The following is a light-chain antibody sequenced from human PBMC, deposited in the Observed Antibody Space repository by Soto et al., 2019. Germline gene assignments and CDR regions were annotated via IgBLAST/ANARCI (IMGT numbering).Light chain of an antibody. J-gene: IGKJ1*01. CDR3: QQFDTLIT. CDR2: DAS. Sequence: DIQMTQSPSSLSASVGDRVTITFQASQDISFFLNWYQQKPGKAPKLLIYDASILQAGVPSRFSGGGSGTDFTFTISSLHPEDVATYYCQQFDTLITFGQGTKVDI. CDR1: QDISFF. V-gene: IGKV1-33*01.